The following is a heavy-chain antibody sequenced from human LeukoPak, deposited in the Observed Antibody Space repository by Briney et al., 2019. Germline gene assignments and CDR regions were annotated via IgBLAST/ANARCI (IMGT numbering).Heavy chain of an antibody. CDR2: IWYDGSNK. D-gene: IGHD4-17*01. Sequence: PGGSLRLSCAASGFTFSSYGMHWVRQAPGKGLEWVAVIWYDGSNKYCADSVKGRFTISRDNSKNTLYLQMNSLRAEDTAVYYCVRDSYGDYFDYWGQGTLVTVSS. V-gene: IGHV3-33*01. J-gene: IGHJ4*02. CDR1: GFTFSSYG. CDR3: VRDSYGDYFDY.